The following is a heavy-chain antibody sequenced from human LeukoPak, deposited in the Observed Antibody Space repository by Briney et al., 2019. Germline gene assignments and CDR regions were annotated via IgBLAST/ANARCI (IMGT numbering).Heavy chain of an antibody. Sequence: GGSLRLSCAASGFTFEDYTMHWVRQAPGKGLEWVSLISRDGGSTYYADSVKDRFTISRDNSKNSLYLQMNSLRTEDTALYYCAKDGVTTRYYYYYYYMDVWGTGTTVTVSS. J-gene: IGHJ6*03. CDR2: ISRDGGST. CDR3: AKDGVTTRYYYYYYYMDV. D-gene: IGHD4-17*01. CDR1: GFTFEDYT. V-gene: IGHV3-43*01.